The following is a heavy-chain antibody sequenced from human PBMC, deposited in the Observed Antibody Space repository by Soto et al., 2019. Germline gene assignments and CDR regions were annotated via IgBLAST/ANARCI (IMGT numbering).Heavy chain of an antibody. V-gene: IGHV1-46*01. CDR2: INPSGGST. J-gene: IGHJ6*03. CDR1: GYTFTSYY. Sequence: ASVKVSCKASGYTFTSYYMHRVRQAPGQGLEWMGIINPSGGSTSYAQKFQGRVTMTRDTSTSTVYMELRSLRSDDTAVYYCARDRSVYMDVWGKGTTVTVSS. CDR3: ARDRSVYMDV.